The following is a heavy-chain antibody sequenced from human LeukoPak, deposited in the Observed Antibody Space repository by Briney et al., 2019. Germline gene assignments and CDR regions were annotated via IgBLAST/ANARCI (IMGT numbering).Heavy chain of an antibody. CDR1: GGTFSSYA. CDR2: IIPIFGTA. J-gene: IGHJ3*02. CDR3: ASGGERRGDAFDI. D-gene: IGHD1-1*01. V-gene: IGHV1-69*13. Sequence: SVKVSCKASGGTFSSYAISWVRQAPGQGLEWMGGIIPIFGTANYAQKFQGRVTITADESTSTAYMELSSLRSEDTAVYYCASGGERRGDAFDIWGQGTMVTVSS.